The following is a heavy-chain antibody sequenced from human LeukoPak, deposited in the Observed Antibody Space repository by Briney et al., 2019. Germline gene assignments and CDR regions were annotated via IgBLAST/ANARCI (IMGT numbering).Heavy chain of an antibody. CDR2: IIPFFGTA. Sequence: VASVKVSCKASGGTFSNYAISWVRQAPGQGLEWMGGIIPFFGTANFAQKFQARVTITTDESTSTAYMELSSLRSEDTAVYYCARVGSSDTFDIWGQGTMVTVSS. D-gene: IGHD6-13*01. CDR1: GGTFSNYA. J-gene: IGHJ3*02. V-gene: IGHV1-69*05. CDR3: ARVGSSDTFDI.